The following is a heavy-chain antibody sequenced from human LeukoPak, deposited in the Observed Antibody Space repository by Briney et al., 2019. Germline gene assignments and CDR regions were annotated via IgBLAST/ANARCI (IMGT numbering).Heavy chain of an antibody. CDR2: ISSSGASK. V-gene: IGHV3-23*01. CDR1: GFTFGSYA. J-gene: IGHJ4*02. D-gene: IGHD1-26*01. CDR3: SKGEATGTYGALDF. Sequence: GGSLRLSCAASGFTFGSYAMGWVRRAPEKGLEWVSAISSSGASKYYADSVKGRFTISRDSSKNTLYLQMNGLRAEDTAVYYCSKGEATGTYGALDFWGQGTLVTVSS.